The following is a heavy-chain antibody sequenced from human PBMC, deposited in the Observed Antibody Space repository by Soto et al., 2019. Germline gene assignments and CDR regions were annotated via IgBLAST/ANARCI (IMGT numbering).Heavy chain of an antibody. CDR3: ATRRTGSYSDY. D-gene: IGHD2-8*02. J-gene: IGHJ4*02. CDR2: IYYDGNT. V-gene: IGHV4-59*04. Sequence: SATLSLTCTVSGGSISPYYWGWIRQPPGKGLESIANIYYDGNTYYNPSLKSRVTISLDTSKNQFSLKLSSVTAADTAVYYCATRRTGSYSDYWGQGALVTVSS. CDR1: GGSISPYY.